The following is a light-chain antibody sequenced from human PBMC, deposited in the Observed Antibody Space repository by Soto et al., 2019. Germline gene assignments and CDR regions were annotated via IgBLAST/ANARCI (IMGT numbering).Light chain of an antibody. Sequence: DIQMTQSPSSLSASVGDRVTITCRTSQSINIYLNWYQQKVGEPPRLLIFGASNLQSGVPSRFSGSGVGTHFTLTISSLQAEDFATYYCQQGYTKSPLTFAGATNVDI. CDR3: QQGYTKSPLT. V-gene: IGKV1-39*01. CDR1: QSINIY. CDR2: GAS. J-gene: IGKJ4*01.